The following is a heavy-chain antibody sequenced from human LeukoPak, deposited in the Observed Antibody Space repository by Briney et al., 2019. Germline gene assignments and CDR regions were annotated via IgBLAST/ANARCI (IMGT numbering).Heavy chain of an antibody. V-gene: IGHV3-48*01. D-gene: IGHD6-13*01. CDR3: ARDPPEKQQPAFDY. Sequence: GGSLRLSCAASGFTFSSYSMNWVRQAPGKGLEWVSYISSSSSTIYYADSVKGRFTISRDNAKNSLYLQMNSLRAEDTAVYYCARDPPEKQQPAFDYWGQGTLVTVSS. CDR1: GFTFSSYS. J-gene: IGHJ4*02. CDR2: ISSSSSTI.